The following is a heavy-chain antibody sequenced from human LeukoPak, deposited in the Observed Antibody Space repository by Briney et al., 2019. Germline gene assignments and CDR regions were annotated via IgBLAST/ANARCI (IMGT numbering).Heavy chain of an antibody. CDR2: ISYDGSNK. V-gene: IGHV3-30*03. CDR1: GFTFSSYG. D-gene: IGHD6-19*01. J-gene: IGHJ2*01. Sequence: GGSLRLFCAASGFTFSSYGMHWVRQAPGKGLECVAVISYDGSNKYYADSVKGRFTISRDNAKNTLYLQMNSLRAEDTAVYYCASLSGSSGWYGQWGDRYFDLWGRGTLVTVSS. CDR3: ASLSGSSGWYGQWGDRYFDL.